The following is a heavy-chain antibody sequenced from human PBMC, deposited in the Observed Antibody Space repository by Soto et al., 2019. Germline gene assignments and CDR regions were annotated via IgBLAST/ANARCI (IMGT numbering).Heavy chain of an antibody. Sequence: GGSLRLSCGASGFTFSSYAMSWVRQAPGKGLEWVSAISGSGGSTYYADSVKGRFTISRDNSKNTLYLQMNSLRAEDTAVYYCAKLFYDFSSGYYSPQPRGHFDYWGQGTLVTVYS. J-gene: IGHJ4*02. CDR3: AKLFYDFSSGYYSPQPRGHFDY. CDR2: ISGSGGST. D-gene: IGHD3-3*01. V-gene: IGHV3-23*01. CDR1: GFTFSSYA.